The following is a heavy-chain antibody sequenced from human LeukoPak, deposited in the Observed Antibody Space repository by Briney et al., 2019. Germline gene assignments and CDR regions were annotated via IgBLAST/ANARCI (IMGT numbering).Heavy chain of an antibody. CDR3: ARDDCSGGSCYVGLFDY. Sequence: PGGSLRFSCAASGFTFSSYWMSWVPRAPGKGLEWVANIKQDESEKYYVDSVKGRFTISRDNAKNSLYLQMNSLRAEDTAVYYCARDDCSGGSCYVGLFDYWGQGTLVTVSS. CDR1: GFTFSSYW. J-gene: IGHJ4*02. D-gene: IGHD2-15*01. V-gene: IGHV3-7*01. CDR2: IKQDESEK.